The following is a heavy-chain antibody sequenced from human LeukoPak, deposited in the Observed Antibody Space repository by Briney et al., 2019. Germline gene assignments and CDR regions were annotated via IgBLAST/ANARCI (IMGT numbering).Heavy chain of an antibody. D-gene: IGHD2-2*01. V-gene: IGHV1-2*02. J-gene: IGHJ6*04. CDR1: GYTFTGYY. CDR2: INPNSGGT. Sequence: ASLKVSCKASGYTFTGYYIHWVRQAPGQGLEWMGWINPNSGGTNYAQKFQGRVTMTRDTSISTAYMELSRLRSDDTALYYCASDRGYCTSTSCLLDVWGKGTTVTVSS. CDR3: ASDRGYCTSTSCLLDV.